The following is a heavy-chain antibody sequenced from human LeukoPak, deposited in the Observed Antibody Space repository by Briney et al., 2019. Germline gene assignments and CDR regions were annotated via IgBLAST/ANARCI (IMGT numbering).Heavy chain of an antibody. J-gene: IGHJ6*03. CDR2: IYYSGST. CDR1: GGSISSYY. V-gene: IGHV4-59*01. D-gene: IGHD6-13*01. Sequence: SETLSLTCTVSGGSISSYYWSWIRQPPGKGLEWIGYIYYSGSTNYNPSLTSRVTISVDTSKNQFSLKLSSVTAADTAVYYCARGLAARTRKYYYYYYMDVWGKGTTVTVSS. CDR3: ARGLAARTRKYYYYYYMDV.